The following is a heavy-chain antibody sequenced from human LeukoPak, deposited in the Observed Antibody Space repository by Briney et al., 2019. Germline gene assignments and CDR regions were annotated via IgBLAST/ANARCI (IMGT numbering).Heavy chain of an antibody. V-gene: IGHV1-18*01. CDR3: ARDPNALGIRPYFDY. J-gene: IGHJ4*02. CDR1: GYTFTSYG. Sequence: GASVKVSCKASGYTFTSYGISWVRQAPGQGLEWMGWISAYNGNTNYAQKLQGRVTMTTDTSTSTAYMELRSLRSDDTAVYYCARDPNALGIRPYFDYWGQGTLVTVSS. D-gene: IGHD7-27*01. CDR2: ISAYNGNT.